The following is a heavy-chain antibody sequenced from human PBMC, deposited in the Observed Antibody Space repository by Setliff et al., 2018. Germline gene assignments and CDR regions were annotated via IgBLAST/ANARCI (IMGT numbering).Heavy chain of an antibody. CDR3: ARVESMVRGKNILRHFDY. CDR1: GYAFSNYG. Sequence: ASVKVSCKASGYAFSNYGVTWVRQAPGQGLEWMGWVTIYNGNTKYAQNLQGRLTLTTDISTSTAYMELGSLTTDDTAVYYCARVESMVRGKNILRHFDYWGQGIQVTVSS. J-gene: IGHJ4*02. V-gene: IGHV1-18*01. CDR2: VTIYNGNT. D-gene: IGHD3-10*01.